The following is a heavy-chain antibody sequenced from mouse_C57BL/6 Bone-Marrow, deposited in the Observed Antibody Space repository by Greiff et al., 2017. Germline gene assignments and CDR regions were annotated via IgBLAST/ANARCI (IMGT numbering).Heavy chain of an antibody. CDR2: IDPEDGET. D-gene: IGHD2-3*01. CDR3: ARSYDGYYVFWFAY. V-gene: IGHV14-2*01. Sequence: EVKLVESGAELVKPGASVKLSCTASGFNIKDYYMHWVKQRTEQGLEWIGRIDPEDGETKYAPNFQGKATITADTSSNTAYLQLSILTSEDTAVYYCARSYDGYYVFWFAYWGQGTLVTVSA. J-gene: IGHJ3*01. CDR1: GFNIKDYY.